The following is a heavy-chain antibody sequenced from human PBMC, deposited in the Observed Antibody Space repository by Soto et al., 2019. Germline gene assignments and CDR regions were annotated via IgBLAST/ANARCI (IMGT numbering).Heavy chain of an antibody. CDR2: ISAYNGNT. CDR3: ARGDYYGSGSYYWESSDYYYYGMDV. Sequence: ASVKVSCKASGYTFTSYGISWVRQAPGQGLEWMGWISAYNGNTNYAQKLQGRVTMTTDTSTSTAYMELRSLRSDDTAVYYCARGDYYGSGSYYWESSDYYYYGMDVWGQGTTVTVS. D-gene: IGHD3-10*01. CDR1: GYTFTSYG. J-gene: IGHJ6*02. V-gene: IGHV1-18*04.